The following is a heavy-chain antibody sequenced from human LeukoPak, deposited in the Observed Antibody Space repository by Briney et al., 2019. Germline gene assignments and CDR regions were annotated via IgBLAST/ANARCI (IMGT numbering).Heavy chain of an antibody. D-gene: IGHD5-24*01. J-gene: IGHJ4*02. Sequence: GGSLRLSCAASTFSFSSYNMNWVRQAPGKGPEWVSSISSSSSYIYYADSVKGRFTISRDNAKNSLYLQMNSLRAEDTAVYYCARGVEMATVRNYFDYWGQGTLVTVSS. V-gene: IGHV3-21*01. CDR3: ARGVEMATVRNYFDY. CDR2: ISSSSSYI. CDR1: TFSFSSYN.